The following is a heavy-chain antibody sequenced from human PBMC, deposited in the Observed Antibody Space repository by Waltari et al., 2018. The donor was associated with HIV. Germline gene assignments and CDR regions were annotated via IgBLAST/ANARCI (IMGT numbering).Heavy chain of an antibody. CDR1: GFTFSSYS. J-gene: IGHJ4*02. Sequence: EVQLVESGGGLVKPGGSLRLSCAASGFTFSSYSMNWVRQAPGKGLEWVSSISSSSSYIYYADSVKGRFTISRDNAKNSLYLQMNSLRAEDTAVYYCARGAILWFGELDYWGQGTLVTVSS. CDR3: ARGAILWFGELDY. CDR2: ISSSSSYI. V-gene: IGHV3-21*01. D-gene: IGHD3-10*01.